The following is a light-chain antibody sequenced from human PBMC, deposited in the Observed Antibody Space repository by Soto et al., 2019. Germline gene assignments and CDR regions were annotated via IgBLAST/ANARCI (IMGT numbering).Light chain of an antibody. CDR1: QSVSISY. Sequence: EIVLTQSPGTLSLSPGERATLSCRASQSVSISYLAWYQQKPGQAPRLLIYGASSRATGIPGRFSGSGSGTDFTLTISRLEPEDFAVYYCQQYGSSPPTFGQGTKVDIK. CDR3: QQYGSSPPT. J-gene: IGKJ1*01. V-gene: IGKV3-20*01. CDR2: GAS.